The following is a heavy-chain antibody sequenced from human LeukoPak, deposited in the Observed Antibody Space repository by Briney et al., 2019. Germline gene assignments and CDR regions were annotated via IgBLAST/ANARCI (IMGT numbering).Heavy chain of an antibody. CDR3: ATPLLDYDSGSYWAFDY. Sequence: ASVKVSCKVSGYTLTKLSMHWVRLAPGQGLEWMGGFDPEAGETIYAQRFKGRVTMTEDTSTDTAYMELRSLRSEDTAVYYCATPLLDYDSGSYWAFDYWGQGTLVIVSS. V-gene: IGHV1-24*01. CDR1: GYTLTKLS. J-gene: IGHJ4*02. CDR2: FDPEAGET. D-gene: IGHD3-10*01.